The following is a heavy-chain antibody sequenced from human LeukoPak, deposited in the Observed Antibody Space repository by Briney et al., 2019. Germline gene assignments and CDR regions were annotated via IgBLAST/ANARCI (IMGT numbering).Heavy chain of an antibody. Sequence: NPSETLSLTCAVYGGSFSGYYWSWIRQPPGKGLEWIGEINHSGSTNYNPSLKSRVTISVDTSKNQFSLKLSSVTAADTAVYYCARVLGIAARPGYYYYGMDVWGQGTTVTVSS. V-gene: IGHV4-34*01. D-gene: IGHD6-6*01. CDR2: INHSGST. J-gene: IGHJ6*02. CDR3: ARVLGIAARPGYYYYGMDV. CDR1: GGSFSGYY.